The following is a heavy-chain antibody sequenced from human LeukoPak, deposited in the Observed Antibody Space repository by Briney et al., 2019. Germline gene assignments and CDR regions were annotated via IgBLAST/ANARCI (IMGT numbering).Heavy chain of an antibody. J-gene: IGHJ3*02. Sequence: ASVKVSCKASGGTFSSYAISWVRQAPGQGLEWMGRIIPILGIANYAQKFQGRVTITADKSTSTAYMELGSLRSEDTAVYYCARAGATFDAFDIWGQGTMVTVSS. CDR1: GGTFSSYA. V-gene: IGHV1-69*04. CDR3: ARAGATFDAFDI. CDR2: IIPILGIA.